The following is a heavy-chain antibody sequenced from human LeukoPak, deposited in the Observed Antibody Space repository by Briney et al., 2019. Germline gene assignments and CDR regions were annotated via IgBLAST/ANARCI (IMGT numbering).Heavy chain of an antibody. CDR3: ARERGSGYCSGGSCYGAFDI. J-gene: IGHJ3*02. D-gene: IGHD2-15*01. CDR1: GYTFTSYG. V-gene: IGHV1-18*01. CDR2: ISAYNGNT. Sequence: ASVKVSCKASGYTFTSYGISWVRQAPGQGLEWMGWISAYNGNTNHAQKLQGRVTMTTDTSTSTAYMELRSLRSDDTAVYYCARERGSGYCSGGSCYGAFDIWGQGTMVTVSS.